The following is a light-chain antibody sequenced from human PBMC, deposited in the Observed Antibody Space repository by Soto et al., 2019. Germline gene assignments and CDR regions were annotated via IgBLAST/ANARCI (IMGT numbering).Light chain of an antibody. CDR3: QQYETSPRT. V-gene: IGKV3-20*01. J-gene: IGKJ1*01. CDR1: QSVSSNF. CDR2: GAS. Sequence: EIELTQSPGTLSSSPGERTTLSCRASQSVSSNFLDWYQQKPGQAPRLLIYGASSMATGFPDRFSGSGSGTDFTLTISRLEPEDFAVYYCQQYETSPRTFGQGTKVEI.